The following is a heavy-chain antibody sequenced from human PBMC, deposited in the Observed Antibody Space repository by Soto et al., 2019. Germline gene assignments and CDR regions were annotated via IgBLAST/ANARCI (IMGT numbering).Heavy chain of an antibody. CDR1: GFTFSSYA. V-gene: IGHV3-23*01. Sequence: EVQLLESGGGLVQPGGSLRLSCAASGFTFSSYAMSWVRQAPGKGLEWVSAISGSGGSTYYADSVKGRFAISRDNSKNTLYLQMKSLRAEDTAVYYCAKDRSYCSGGSCLPPDAFDLWGQGTMVTVSS. CDR2: ISGSGGST. D-gene: IGHD2-15*01. CDR3: AKDRSYCSGGSCLPPDAFDL. J-gene: IGHJ3*01.